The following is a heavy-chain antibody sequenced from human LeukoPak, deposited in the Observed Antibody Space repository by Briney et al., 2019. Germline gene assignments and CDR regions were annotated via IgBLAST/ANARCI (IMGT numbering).Heavy chain of an antibody. CDR3: ARVAWGYYDSRGYLGAFDI. V-gene: IGHV1-69*06. CDR1: GGTFSRYA. Sequence: ASVKVSCKASGGTFSRYAISWVRQAPGQGLEWMGRIIPIFGTANYAQKFQGRVTITADKSTSTAYMELSSLRSEDTAVYYCARVAWGYYDSRGYLGAFDIWGQGTMVTVSS. CDR2: IIPIFGTA. J-gene: IGHJ3*02. D-gene: IGHD3-22*01.